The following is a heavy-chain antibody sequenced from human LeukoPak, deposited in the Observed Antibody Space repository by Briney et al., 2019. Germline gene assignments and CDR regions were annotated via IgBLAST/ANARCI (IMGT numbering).Heavy chain of an antibody. CDR1: GFTFSSYA. D-gene: IGHD3-10*01. CDR2: ISGSGGST. Sequence: SGGSLRLSCAASGFTFSSYAMSWVRQAPGKGLEWVSAISGSGGSTYYADSVKGRFTISRDNSKNTLYLQMNSLRAEDTAVYYCARVGRVRGVSLWAFDIWGQGTMVTVSS. CDR3: ARVGRVRGVSLWAFDI. V-gene: IGHV3-23*01. J-gene: IGHJ3*02.